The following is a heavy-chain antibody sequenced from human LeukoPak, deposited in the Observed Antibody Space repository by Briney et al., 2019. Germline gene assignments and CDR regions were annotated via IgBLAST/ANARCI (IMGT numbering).Heavy chain of an antibody. V-gene: IGHV3-53*05. CDR2: IYSGGST. CDR3: VKDSKKGEQWHAFDI. D-gene: IGHD6-19*01. CDR1: GFTVSSNY. J-gene: IGHJ3*02. Sequence: QAGGSLRLSCAASGFTVSSNYMSWVRQAPGKGLEWVSVIYSGGSTYYADSVKGRFTISRDNSKNTLHLQMSSLRAEDTAVYYCVKDSKKGEQWHAFDIWGQGTMVTVSS.